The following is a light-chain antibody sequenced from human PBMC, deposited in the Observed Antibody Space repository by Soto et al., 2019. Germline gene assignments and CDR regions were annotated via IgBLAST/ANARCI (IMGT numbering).Light chain of an antibody. CDR2: GNS. V-gene: IGLV1-40*01. J-gene: IGLJ3*02. CDR1: SSNIGAGYD. CDR3: QSYDSSLSVWV. Sequence: QAVVTQPPSVSGVPGQRVTISCTGSSSNIGAGYDVHWYQQLPGTAPKLLIYGNSNRPSGVPDRFSGSKSGTSASLAITGLQAEDEADYYCQSYDSSLSVWVFGGGTKLTVL.